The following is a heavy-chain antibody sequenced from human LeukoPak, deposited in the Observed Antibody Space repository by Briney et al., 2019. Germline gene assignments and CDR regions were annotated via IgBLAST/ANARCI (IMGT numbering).Heavy chain of an antibody. CDR1: GFTFSSYA. V-gene: IGHV3-23*01. CDR2: ISGSGGST. J-gene: IGHJ4*02. Sequence: PGGSLRLSCAASGFTFSSYAMSWVRQAPGKGLEWVSAISGSGGSTYYADSVKGRFTISRDNSKNTLYLQMNSLRAEDTAVYYCAKIRTGSSIAAADPPYYWGQGTLVTVSS. CDR3: AKIRTGSSIAAADPPYY. D-gene: IGHD6-13*01.